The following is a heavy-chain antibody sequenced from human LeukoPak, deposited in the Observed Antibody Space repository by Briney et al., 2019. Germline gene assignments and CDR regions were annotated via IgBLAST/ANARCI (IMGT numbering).Heavy chain of an antibody. CDR2: IYWDDEK. V-gene: IGHV2-5*02. Sequence: SGPTLVNPTQTLTLTCTFSGFSLSTSGVGVGWIRQPPGKALEWLALIYWDDEKRYSPPLKSRLTITKDTSKNQVVLTMTNMDPVDTATYFCARMNSSGPIDYWGQGTLVTVSS. CDR1: GFSLSTSGVG. D-gene: IGHD3-22*01. CDR3: ARMNSSGPIDY. J-gene: IGHJ4*02.